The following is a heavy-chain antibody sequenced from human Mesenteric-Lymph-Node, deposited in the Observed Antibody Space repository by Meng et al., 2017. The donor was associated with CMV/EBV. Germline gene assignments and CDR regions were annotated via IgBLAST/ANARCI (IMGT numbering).Heavy chain of an antibody. CDR1: GYSISSGYY. CDR2: IYHSGST. CDR3: ARDRGKSHFYYGMDV. V-gene: IGHV4-38-2*02. D-gene: IGHD4-23*01. J-gene: IGHJ6*02. Sequence: SETLSLTCTVSGYSISSGYYWGWIRQPPGKGLEWIGSIYHSGSTYYNPSLKSRVTISVDTSKNQFSLRLRSVTAADTAMYFCARDRGKSHFYYGMDVWGQGTTVTVSS.